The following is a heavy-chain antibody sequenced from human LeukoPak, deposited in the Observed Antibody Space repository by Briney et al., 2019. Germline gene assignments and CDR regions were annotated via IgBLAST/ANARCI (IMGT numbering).Heavy chain of an antibody. J-gene: IGHJ3*02. CDR2: IYYSGST. Sequence: KPSETLSLTCTVSGGSISSYYWSWIRQPPGKGLGWIGYIYYSGSTNYNPSLKSRVTISVDTSKNQFSLKLSSVTAADTAVYYCARERLGELSDAFDIWGQGTMVTVSS. D-gene: IGHD3-16*02. V-gene: IGHV4-59*01. CDR1: GGSISSYY. CDR3: ARERLGELSDAFDI.